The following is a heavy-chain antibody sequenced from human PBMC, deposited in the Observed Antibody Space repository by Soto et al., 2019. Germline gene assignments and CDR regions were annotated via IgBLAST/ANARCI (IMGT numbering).Heavy chain of an antibody. V-gene: IGHV3-23*01. CDR1: GFTFSSYA. J-gene: IGHJ6*02. CDR3: ARESTTDYYYYYGMDV. D-gene: IGHD5-12*01. Sequence: EVQLLESGGGLVQPGGSLRLSCAASGFTFSSYAMSWVRQAPGKGLEWVSAIYSGGSTYYADSVKGRFTISRDNSKNTLYLQMNSLRAEDTAVYYCARESTTDYYYYYGMDVWGQGTTVTVSS. CDR2: IYSGGST.